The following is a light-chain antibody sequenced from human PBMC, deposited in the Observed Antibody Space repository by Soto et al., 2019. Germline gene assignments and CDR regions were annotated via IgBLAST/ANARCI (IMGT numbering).Light chain of an antibody. CDR1: QSVSSS. CDR3: QQYNNWPGT. CDR2: GAS. V-gene: IGKV3-15*01. Sequence: EIVLTQSPDTLSLSPLERATLSCRASQSVSSSSLAWYQQKPGQAPRLLIYGASTRATGIPARFSGSGSGTEFTLTISSLQSEDFAVYYCQQYNNWPGTFGQGTKVDI. J-gene: IGKJ1*01.